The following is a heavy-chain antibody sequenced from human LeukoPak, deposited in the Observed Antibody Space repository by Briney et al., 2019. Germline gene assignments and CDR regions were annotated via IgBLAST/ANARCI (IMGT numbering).Heavy chain of an antibody. CDR3: ARQIKDYGDYLFGY. CDR2: IYYSGST. V-gene: IGHV4-59*08. J-gene: IGHJ4*02. CDR1: GGSISSYY. D-gene: IGHD4-17*01. Sequence: SETLSLTCTVSGGSISSYYWSWIWQPPGKGLEWIGYIYYSGSTNYNPSLKSRVTISVDTSKNQFSLKLSSVTAADTAVYYCARQIKDYGDYLFGYWGQGTLVTVSS.